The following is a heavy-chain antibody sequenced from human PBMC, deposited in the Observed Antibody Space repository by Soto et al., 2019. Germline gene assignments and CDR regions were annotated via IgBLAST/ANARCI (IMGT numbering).Heavy chain of an antibody. CDR1: GGSISYYY. Sequence: PSETLSLTCTVSGGSISYYYWGWIRQPPGKGLERIGSIYYSGNTHYNPSLKSRVTISVDTSMNQFSLNLDSVTAVDSAVYYCVRGGYVHAFDYWGQGALVTVSS. D-gene: IGHD5-12*01. J-gene: IGHJ4*02. CDR3: VRGGYVHAFDY. V-gene: IGHV4-59*01. CDR2: IYYSGNT.